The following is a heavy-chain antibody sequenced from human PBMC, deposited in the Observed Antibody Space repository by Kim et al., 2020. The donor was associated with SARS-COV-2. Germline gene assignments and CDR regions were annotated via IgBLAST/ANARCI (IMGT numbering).Heavy chain of an antibody. CDR1: GLTVSTSY. CDR3: ARDLMDPVYYYYCGMYV. Sequence: GGSLRLSCAVSGLTVSTSYMSWVRQAPGKGLEWVSVLYSGGDTYYGDSVKGRFTISRDDSKNTLYLQMNSLRAEDTAVYYCARDLMDPVYYYYCGMYVWGQGTTVIVSS. J-gene: IGHJ6*02. D-gene: IGHD2-2*03. CDR2: LYSGGDT. V-gene: IGHV3-53*01.